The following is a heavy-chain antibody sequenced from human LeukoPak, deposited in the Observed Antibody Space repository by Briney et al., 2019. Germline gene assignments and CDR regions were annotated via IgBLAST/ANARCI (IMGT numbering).Heavy chain of an antibody. J-gene: IGHJ4*02. CDR1: GGSMSTYY. CDR3: AGMRIATPTVRTLDY. D-gene: IGHD6-13*01. Sequence: SETLSLTCTVSGGSMSTYYWTWIRQPPGKGLEWIGFIYYTGSTNYNPSLKSRVTISVDTSKNQFSLKLSSVTAADTAVYYCAGMRIATPTVRTLDYWGQGTLVTVSS. V-gene: IGHV4-59*01. CDR2: IYYTGST.